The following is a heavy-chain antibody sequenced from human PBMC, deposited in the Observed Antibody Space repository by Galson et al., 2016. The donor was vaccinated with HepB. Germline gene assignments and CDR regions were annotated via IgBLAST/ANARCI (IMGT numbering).Heavy chain of an antibody. J-gene: IGHJ6*04. V-gene: IGHV3-13*01. Sequence: SLRLSCAASGFSFSLYDMHWVRQVTGRGLEWVSAIGTAPGDTNYLDSVKGRFTISRENAKNSLYLQMNSLRAGDTAVYYCARGKSLWTTPWNYGMDVWGKGTTVTVSS. D-gene: IGHD1-1*01. CDR2: IGTAPGDT. CDR1: GFSFSLYD. CDR3: ARGKSLWTTPWNYGMDV.